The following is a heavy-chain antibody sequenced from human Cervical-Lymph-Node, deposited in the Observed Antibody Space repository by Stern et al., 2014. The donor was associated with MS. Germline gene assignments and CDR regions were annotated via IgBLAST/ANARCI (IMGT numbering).Heavy chain of an antibody. Sequence: VQLEESGGGVVQPGRSLRLSCAASGFVFRRYALNWVRQAPGKGLEWVALISYDGRDEYYTDSVKGRFTVSRDNSNNTVDLEMNSLRLEDTAVYYCAKGGSGSYLDWGQGSLVTVSS. V-gene: IGHV3-30*04. D-gene: IGHD1-26*01. CDR2: ISYDGRDE. CDR3: AKGGSGSYLD. J-gene: IGHJ4*02. CDR1: GFVFRRYA.